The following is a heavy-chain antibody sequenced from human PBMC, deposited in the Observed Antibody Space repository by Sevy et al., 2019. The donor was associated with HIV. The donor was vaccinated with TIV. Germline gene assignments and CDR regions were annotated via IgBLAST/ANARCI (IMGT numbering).Heavy chain of an antibody. D-gene: IGHD3-10*01. V-gene: IGHV3-53*01. CDR2: IYSGGST. CDR3: ARDPTMVSYYYYGMDV. Sequence: GGSLRLSCAASGFTVSSNYMSWVRQAPGKGLEWVSVIYSGGSTYYADSVKGRFTISRDNSKNPLYLQMNSLRAEDTAVYYCARDPTMVSYYYYGMDVWGQGTTVTVSS. CDR1: GFTVSSNY. J-gene: IGHJ6*02.